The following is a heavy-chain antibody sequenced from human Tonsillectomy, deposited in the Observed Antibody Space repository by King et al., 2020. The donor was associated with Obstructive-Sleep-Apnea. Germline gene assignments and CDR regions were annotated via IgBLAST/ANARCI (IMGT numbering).Heavy chain of an antibody. J-gene: IGHJ6*01. CDR2: IKEDGSEK. V-gene: IGHV3-7*01. CDR1: GFTLSSYW. D-gene: IGHD2-15*01. CDR3: ARWLVVVAAKKYGMDV. Sequence: VQLVESGGGLVQPGGSLRLSCAASGFTLSSYWMSWVRQAPGKGLEWGANIKEDGSEKYYVESVKGRFTISRDNAKNSLYLQMNSLRAEDTAVYYCARWLVVVAAKKYGMDVWGQGTTVTVSS.